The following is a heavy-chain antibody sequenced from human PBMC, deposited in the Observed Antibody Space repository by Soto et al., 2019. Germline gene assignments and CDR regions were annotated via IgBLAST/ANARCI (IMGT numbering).Heavy chain of an antibody. CDR3: TTGGGDSSGYYYAFDI. CDR1: GFTFSNAW. J-gene: IGHJ3*02. D-gene: IGHD3-22*01. CDR2: IKSKTDGGTT. Sequence: GGSLRLSCAASGFTFSNAWMSWVRQAPGKGLEWVGRIKSKTDGGTTDYAAPVKGRFNISRDDSKNTLYLQMNSLKTEDTAVYYCTTGGGDSSGYYYAFDIWGQGTMVTVSS. V-gene: IGHV3-15*01.